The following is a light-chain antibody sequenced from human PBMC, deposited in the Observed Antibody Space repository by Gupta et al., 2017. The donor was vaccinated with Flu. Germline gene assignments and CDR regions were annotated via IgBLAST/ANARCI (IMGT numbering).Light chain of an antibody. CDR2: LGA. CDR1: QSLLYSTNYNY. Sequence: CKSSQSLLYSTNYNYYEAYLQQKGQHPPLLLYLGANRGYGVPDRCSGSGACTEFTLQISRMEDEDVGVVYCMQSLQISPYTFGRGTKVEIK. CDR3: MQSLQISPYT. J-gene: IGKJ4*01. V-gene: IGKV2-28*01.